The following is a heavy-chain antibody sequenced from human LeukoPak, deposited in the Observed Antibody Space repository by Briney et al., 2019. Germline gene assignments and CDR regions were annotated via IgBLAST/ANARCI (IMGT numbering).Heavy chain of an antibody. D-gene: IGHD5-18*01. J-gene: IGHJ4*02. V-gene: IGHV4-59*12. CDR1: GGSITSYY. Sequence: PSETLSLTCSVSGGSITSYYWSWIRQPPGKRLEWIGYIYSSGSANYNPSLKSRVAISVDTSKNQFSLKLSSVTAADTAVYYCAREYSYGPGKGTIDYWGQGTLVTVSS. CDR3: AREYSYGPGKGTIDY. CDR2: IYSSGSA.